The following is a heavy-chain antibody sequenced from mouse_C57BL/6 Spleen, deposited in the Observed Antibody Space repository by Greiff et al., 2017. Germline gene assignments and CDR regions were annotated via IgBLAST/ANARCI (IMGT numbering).Heavy chain of an antibody. V-gene: IGHV1-69*01. J-gene: IGHJ3*01. Sequence: VQLQQPGAELVMPGASVKLSCKASGYTFTSYWMHWVKQRPAQGLEWIGEIDPSDSYTNYNQKFKGKSTLTVDKSSSTAYMQLSSLTSEDSAVYYCANYYGSPFAYWGQGTLVTVSA. D-gene: IGHD1-1*01. CDR3: ANYYGSPFAY. CDR2: IDPSDSYT. CDR1: GYTFTSYW.